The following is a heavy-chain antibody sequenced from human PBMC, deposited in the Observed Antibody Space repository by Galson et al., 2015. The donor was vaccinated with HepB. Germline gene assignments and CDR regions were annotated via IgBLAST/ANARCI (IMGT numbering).Heavy chain of an antibody. CDR3: TRHGYSGYDTVYGMDV. Sequence: SLRLSCAASGFTFSGSAMHWVRQASGKGLEWVGRIRSKANSYATAYAASVKGRFTISRDDSKNTAYLQMNSLKTEDTAVYYCTRHGYSGYDTVYGMDVWGQGTTVTVSS. V-gene: IGHV3-73*01. CDR1: GFTFSGSA. J-gene: IGHJ6*02. CDR2: IRSKANSYAT. D-gene: IGHD5-12*01.